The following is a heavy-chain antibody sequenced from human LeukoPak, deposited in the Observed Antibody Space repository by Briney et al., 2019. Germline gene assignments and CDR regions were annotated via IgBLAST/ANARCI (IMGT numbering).Heavy chain of an antibody. D-gene: IGHD2-2*02. CDR3: ARDCTSHCYTPGYYGMDV. V-gene: IGHV3-11*01. J-gene: IGHJ6*02. CDR1: GFTFGDYY. CDR2: ISSSGSTI. Sequence: KPGGSLRLSCAASGFTFGDYYMSWIRQAPGKGLEWVSYISSSGSTIYYADSVKGRFTISRDNAKNSLYLQMNSLRAEDTAVYYCARDCTSHCYTPGYYGMDVWGQGTTVTVSS.